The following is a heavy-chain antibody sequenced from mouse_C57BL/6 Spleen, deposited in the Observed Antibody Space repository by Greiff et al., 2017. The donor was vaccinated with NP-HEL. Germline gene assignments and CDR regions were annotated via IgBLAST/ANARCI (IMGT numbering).Heavy chain of an antibody. CDR1: GYSITSGYY. CDR2: ISYDGSN. CDR3: ARTGWDWYFDV. Sequence: EVKLQESGPGLVKPSQSLSLTCSVTGYSITSGYYWNWIRQFPGNKLEWMGYISYDGSNNYNPSLKTRISITRDTSKNQFFLKLNSVTTEDTATYYCARTGWDWYFDVWGTGTTVTVSS. V-gene: IGHV3-6*01. D-gene: IGHD3-1*01. J-gene: IGHJ1*03.